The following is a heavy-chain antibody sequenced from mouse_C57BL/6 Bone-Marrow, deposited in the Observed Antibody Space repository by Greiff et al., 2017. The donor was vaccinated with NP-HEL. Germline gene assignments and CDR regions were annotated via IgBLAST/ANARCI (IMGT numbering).Heavy chain of an antibody. V-gene: IGHV5-4*01. CDR3: ARDHYGSSPWFAY. D-gene: IGHD1-1*01. CDR2: ISDGGSYT. CDR1: GFTFSSYA. Sequence: DVHLVESGGGLVKPGGSLKLSCAASGFTFSSYAMSWVRQTPEKRLEWVATISDGGSYTYYPDNVKGRFTISRDNAKNNLYLQMSHLKSEDTAMYYCARDHYGSSPWFAYWGQGTLVTVSA. J-gene: IGHJ3*01.